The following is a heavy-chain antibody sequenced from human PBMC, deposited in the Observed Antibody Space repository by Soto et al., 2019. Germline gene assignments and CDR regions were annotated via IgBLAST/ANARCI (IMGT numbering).Heavy chain of an antibody. CDR1: TFTFNTYW. V-gene: IGHV3-74*03. CDR2: INSDGTKT. J-gene: IGHJ6*02. D-gene: IGHD5-12*01. Sequence: SGGSLRLSCAASTFTFNTYWMHWVRHAPGKGLVWVSRINSDGTKTTYADSVKGRFTISRDNAKNTVYLQMNSLRAEDTAMYYCAKESVARTHSYYYDGMDFWGQGTTVTVSS. CDR3: AKESVARTHSYYYDGMDF.